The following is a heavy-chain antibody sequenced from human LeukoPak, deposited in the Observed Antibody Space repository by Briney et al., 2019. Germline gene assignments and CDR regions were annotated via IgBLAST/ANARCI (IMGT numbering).Heavy chain of an antibody. V-gene: IGHV3-21*05. CDR1: GFTFSNYN. CDR3: ARDLGVRRIVVVPAAL. Sequence: GGSLRLSCAASGFTFSNYNMNWVRQAPGKGLEWVSHISSSSSYIYYADSVKGRFTISRDNAKNSLYLQMNSLRAEDTAVYYCARDLGVRRIVVVPAALWGQGTMVTVSS. J-gene: IGHJ3*01. D-gene: IGHD2-2*01. CDR2: ISSSSSYI.